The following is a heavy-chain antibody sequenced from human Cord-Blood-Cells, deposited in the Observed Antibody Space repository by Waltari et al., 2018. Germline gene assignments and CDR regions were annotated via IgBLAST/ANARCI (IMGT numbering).Heavy chain of an antibody. CDR1: GFTFSSYA. J-gene: IGHJ4*02. D-gene: IGHD2-2*02. CDR2: ISGSGGST. V-gene: IGHV3-23*01. CDR3: EHIVVVPAAINY. Sequence: EVQLLESGGGLVQPGGSLRLSCAASGFTFSSYAMSWVRQAPGKGLEWVSAISGSGGSTYYADSVKGRFTISRENSKNTLYLQMNSLRAEDTAVYYCEHIVVVPAAINYWGQGTLVTVSS.